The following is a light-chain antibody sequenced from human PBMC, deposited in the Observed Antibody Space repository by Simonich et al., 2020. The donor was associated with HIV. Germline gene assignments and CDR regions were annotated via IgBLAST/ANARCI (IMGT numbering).Light chain of an antibody. CDR2: GAS. J-gene: IGKJ2*01. V-gene: IGKV3-15*01. Sequence: EIVMTQSPATLSVSPGERATLSCRASQSVSKHLAWYQQKPGQAPRLLMHGASTRASCIPARFSGSGSGTDFTLTISSLQPEDFAVHYCQQDYNLPMYTFGQGTKLEIK. CDR1: QSVSKH. CDR3: QQDYNLPMYT.